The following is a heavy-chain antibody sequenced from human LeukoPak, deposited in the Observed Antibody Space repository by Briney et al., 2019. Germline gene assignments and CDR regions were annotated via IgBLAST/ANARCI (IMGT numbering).Heavy chain of an antibody. J-gene: IGHJ4*02. CDR1: EYSFTNYW. CDR3: ARAYHGAYRWDY. CDR2: IHLDDSDP. Sequence: KPGESLRISCKGSEYSFTNYWIGWVRQMPGKGLEWMGIIHLDDSDPRYSPPFQGQVTVSADKSINTAYLQWSSLKASDTAVYYCARAYHGAYRWDYWGQRTLVTVSS. V-gene: IGHV5-51*01. D-gene: IGHD1-14*01.